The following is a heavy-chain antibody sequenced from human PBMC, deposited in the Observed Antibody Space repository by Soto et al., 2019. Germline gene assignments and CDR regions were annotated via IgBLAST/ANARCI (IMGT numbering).Heavy chain of an antibody. CDR1: GFTFITFG. CDR3: AKRVAYSSSSAYLDY. D-gene: IGHD6-6*01. J-gene: IGHJ4*02. CDR2: ITDDGVA. V-gene: IGHV3-23*01. Sequence: WGSLRLACAASGFTFITFGISCVRHSAGKGLEWVSSITDDGVAYYADSVKGRFITSRDNSKNTLYLQMNSLRAEDTAVYYCAKRVAYSSSSAYLDYWGQGTPVTVSS.